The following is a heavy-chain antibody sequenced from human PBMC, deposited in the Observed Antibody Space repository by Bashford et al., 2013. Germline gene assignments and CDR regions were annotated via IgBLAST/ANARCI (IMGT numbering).Heavy chain of an antibody. CDR2: LPGDSDT. J-gene: IGHJ4*02. D-gene: IGHD6-19*01. Sequence: GECLKISCRVLDTALPATGSAGCARCPERPGVDGDHLPGDSDTRYSPSFQGQVTISADKSISTAYLQWSSLKASDSAMYYCARHPPYSSGWRRFDFWGQGTLVTVSS. V-gene: IGHV5-51*01. CDR1: DTALPATG. CDR3: ARHPPYSSGWRRFDF.